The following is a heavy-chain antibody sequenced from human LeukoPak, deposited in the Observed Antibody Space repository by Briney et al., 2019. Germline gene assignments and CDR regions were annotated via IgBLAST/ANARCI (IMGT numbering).Heavy chain of an antibody. D-gene: IGHD6-13*01. J-gene: IGHJ6*03. CDR3: ARGRGSDYSSSWYGYYYYYYMDV. CDR2: INHSGSL. Sequence: RPSETLSLTCAVHGGSFSGYYWSWIRQPPGKVLEWIGEINHSGSLNYNPSLKSRVTISVDTSKKQFSLKLSSVTAADTAVYYCARGRGSDYSSSWYGYYYYYYMDVWGKGTTVTVSS. V-gene: IGHV4-34*01. CDR1: GGSFSGYY.